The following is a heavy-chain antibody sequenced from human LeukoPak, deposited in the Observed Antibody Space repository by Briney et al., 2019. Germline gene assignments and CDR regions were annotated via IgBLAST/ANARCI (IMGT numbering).Heavy chain of an antibody. CDR1: GFTLNTYA. CDR2: ISYDGSQK. J-gene: IGHJ4*02. Sequence: PPGRSLRLSCAVSGFTLNTYAMHWVRQAPGKGLEWVAIISYDGSQKCYADSLKGRFTISRDNSRNTLYLQMNSLRDDDTGMYYCARDTDEWDNSPGDYWGQGTLVTVSS. V-gene: IGHV3-30*04. CDR3: ARDTDEWDNSPGDY. D-gene: IGHD5-24*01.